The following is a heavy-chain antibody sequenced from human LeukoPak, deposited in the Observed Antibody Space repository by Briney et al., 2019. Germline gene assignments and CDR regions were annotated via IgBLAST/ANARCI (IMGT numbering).Heavy chain of an antibody. CDR1: GGSISSSSYY. V-gene: IGHV4-30-4*08. Sequence: NPSETLSPTCTVSGGSISSSSYYWGWIRQPPGKGLEWIGYIYYSGSTYYNPSLKSRVTISVDTSKNQFSLKLSSVTAADTAVYYCASWGLGFYWGQGTLVTVSS. D-gene: IGHD7-27*01. J-gene: IGHJ4*02. CDR2: IYYSGST. CDR3: ASWGLGFY.